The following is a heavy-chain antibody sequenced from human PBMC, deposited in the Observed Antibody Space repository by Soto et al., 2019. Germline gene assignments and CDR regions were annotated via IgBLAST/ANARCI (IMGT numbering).Heavy chain of an antibody. CDR2: IDPSDSYI. Sequence: GDSLKISCKGSGYNFTSYWINWVRQMPGKGLEWMGRIDPSDSYINYSPSFQGHVTISADKSTMTAYLQWSSLKASDTAIYYCARRGYCTSASCYAMRYFGMDVWGQGTTVTVSS. CDR3: ARRGYCTSASCYAMRYFGMDV. D-gene: IGHD2-2*01. CDR1: GYNFTSYW. V-gene: IGHV5-10-1*01. J-gene: IGHJ6*02.